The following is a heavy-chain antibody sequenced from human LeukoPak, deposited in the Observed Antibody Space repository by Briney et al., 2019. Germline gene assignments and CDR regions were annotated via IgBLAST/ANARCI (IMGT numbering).Heavy chain of an antibody. CDR1: GYSFTTFH. V-gene: IGHV1-8*03. Sequence: ASVKVSCKAAGYSFTTFHINWVRQAPGQRPEWMGWVNPDTGNTGSAQKFQGRVTLTQNNSVTTVYWELSSLTSEDTAVYYCARRGLVAGIYDLVYGFDIWGQGTMVTVSS. D-gene: IGHD3/OR15-3a*01. CDR3: ARRGLVAGIYDLVYGFDI. J-gene: IGHJ3*02. CDR2: VNPDTGNT.